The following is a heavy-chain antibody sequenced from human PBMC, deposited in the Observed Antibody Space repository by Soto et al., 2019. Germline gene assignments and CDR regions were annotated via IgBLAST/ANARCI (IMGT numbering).Heavy chain of an antibody. D-gene: IGHD1-26*01. V-gene: IGHV4-59*01. Sequence: QVQLQESGPGLVKPSETLSLTCTVSGGSIIIYYWSWIRHPPGKGLEWIGYIYYSGSTNYNPSLKSRVTISVDTSKNQFSLKLSSVTAADTAVYYCVRSGGSYSDAFDIWGQGTMVTVSS. CDR2: IYYSGST. CDR1: GGSIIIYY. CDR3: VRSGGSYSDAFDI. J-gene: IGHJ3*02.